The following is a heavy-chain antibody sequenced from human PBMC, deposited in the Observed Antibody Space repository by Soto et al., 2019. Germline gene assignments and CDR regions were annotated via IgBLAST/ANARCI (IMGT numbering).Heavy chain of an antibody. CDR3: ARDGMTPDVYYYGMDV. J-gene: IGHJ6*02. CDR2: ISSSSSYI. CDR1: GFTFSSYS. D-gene: IGHD1-20*01. V-gene: IGHV3-21*01. Sequence: EVQLVESGGGLVKPGGSLRLSCAACGFTFSSYSMNWVRQAPGKGLEWVSSISSSSSYIYYADSVKGRFTISRDNAKNSLYLQMNSLRAEDTAVYYCARDGMTPDVYYYGMDVWGQGTTVTVSS.